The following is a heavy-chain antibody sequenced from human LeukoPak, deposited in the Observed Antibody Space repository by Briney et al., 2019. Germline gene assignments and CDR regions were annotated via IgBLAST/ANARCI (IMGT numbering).Heavy chain of an antibody. CDR2: ISAYNGNT. Sequence: ASVKVSCKASGYTFTSYGISWVRQAPGQGLEWMGWISAYNGNTNYAQKLQGRVTMTTDTSTSTAYMELRSLRSDDTAVYYCARSSPFDWLDGDAFDIWGQGTMVTVSS. CDR3: ARSSPFDWLDGDAFDI. D-gene: IGHD3-9*01. J-gene: IGHJ3*02. V-gene: IGHV1-18*01. CDR1: GYTFTSYG.